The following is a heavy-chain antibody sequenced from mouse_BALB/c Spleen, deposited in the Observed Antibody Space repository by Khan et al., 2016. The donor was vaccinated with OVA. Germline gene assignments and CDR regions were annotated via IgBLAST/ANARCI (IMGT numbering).Heavy chain of an antibody. J-gene: IGHJ3*01. CDR2: INPRHGYT. V-gene: IGHV1-4*01. CDR1: GYTFTTYT. CDR3: AREGDYYRADGWLSY. Sequence: QVQLKQSGAELARPGASVKISCKASGYTFTTYTMHWVKQRPGQGLEWIGYINPRHGYTHYNQKFKDKSTLTADKSSSTAYMQLSSLTSDSSAVYYGAREGDYYRADGWLSYWGQGTRVTVSA. D-gene: IGHD2-14*01.